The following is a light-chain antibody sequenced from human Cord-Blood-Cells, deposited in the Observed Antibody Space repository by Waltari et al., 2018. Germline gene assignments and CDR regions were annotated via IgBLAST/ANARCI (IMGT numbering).Light chain of an antibody. CDR2: RNN. CDR3: AAWDDSLSGPV. J-gene: IGLJ3*02. V-gene: IGLV1-47*01. CDR1: SPTTGSNY. Sequence: QSVLTQPPSASGTPGQRVTISCSGSSPTTGSNYVSCYQQHPGTAPKLLIYRNNQRPSGVPDRFSGSKSGTSASLAISGLRSEDEADYYCAAWDDSLSGPVFGGGTKLTVL.